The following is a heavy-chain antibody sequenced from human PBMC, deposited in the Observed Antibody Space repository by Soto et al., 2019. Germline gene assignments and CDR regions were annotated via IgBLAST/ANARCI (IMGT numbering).Heavy chain of an antibody. Sequence: EVQMVEAGGGLVKPGGSLRLSCEVSGFSFSNYRMKWVRQAPGKGLEWVSSISSSSSFIYYAESVKGRFTISRDNAKNSLYLQMNSLIVEDTAVYYCARDFFDSWGQGTLVTVSS. V-gene: IGHV3-21*01. J-gene: IGHJ4*02. CDR3: ARDFFDS. CDR1: GFSFSNYR. CDR2: ISSSSSFI.